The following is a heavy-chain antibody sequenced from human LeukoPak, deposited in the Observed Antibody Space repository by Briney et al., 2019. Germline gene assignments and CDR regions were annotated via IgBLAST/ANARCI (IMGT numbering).Heavy chain of an antibody. CDR1: GFTFSSYS. D-gene: IGHD6-6*01. V-gene: IGHV3-21*01. Sequence: GGSLRLSCAASGFTFSSYSMNWVRQAPGKGLEWVSSISSSSSYIYYADSVKGRFTISRDNAKSLLYLQMNSLRAEDTAVYYCARTYSSLRGTFDYWGQGTLVTVSS. J-gene: IGHJ4*02. CDR2: ISSSSSYI. CDR3: ARTYSSLRGTFDY.